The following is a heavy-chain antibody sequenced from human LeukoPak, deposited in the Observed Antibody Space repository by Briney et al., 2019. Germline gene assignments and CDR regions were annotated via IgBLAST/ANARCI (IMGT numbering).Heavy chain of an antibody. CDR3: ARDTYSSSWYLTLNWFDP. D-gene: IGHD6-13*01. CDR2: TNHSGST. Sequence: PSETLSLTCAVYGGSFSGYYWSWIRQPPGKGLEWIGETNHSGSTNYNPSLKSRVTISVDTSKNQFSLKLSSVTAADTAVYYCARDTYSSSWYLTLNWFDPWGQGTLVTVSS. J-gene: IGHJ5*02. V-gene: IGHV4-34*01. CDR1: GGSFSGYY.